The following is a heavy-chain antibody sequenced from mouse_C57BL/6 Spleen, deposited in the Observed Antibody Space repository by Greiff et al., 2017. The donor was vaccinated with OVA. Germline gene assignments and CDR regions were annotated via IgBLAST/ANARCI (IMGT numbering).Heavy chain of an antibody. CDR3: ARSIVYDYDGGYYFDY. J-gene: IGHJ2*01. Sequence: DVKLVESGGGLVKPGGSLKLSCAASGFTFSSYAMSWVRQTPEKRLEWVATISDGGSYTYYPDNVKGRFTISRDNAKNNLYLQMSHLKSEDTAMYYCARSIVYDYDGGYYFDYWGQGTTLTVSS. CDR1: GFTFSSYA. V-gene: IGHV5-4*03. D-gene: IGHD2-4*01. CDR2: ISDGGSYT.